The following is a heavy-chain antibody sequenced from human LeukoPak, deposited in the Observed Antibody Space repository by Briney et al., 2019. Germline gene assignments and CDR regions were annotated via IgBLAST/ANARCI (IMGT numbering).Heavy chain of an antibody. Sequence: PGGSLRLSCAASGFTFDDYGMSWVRHAPGKGLEWVSGINWNGGSTGYADSVKGRFTISRANAKNSLYLQMNSPRAEDTALYHCVRDPRGYSHGYWYFDLWGRGTLVTVAS. D-gene: IGHD5-18*01. J-gene: IGHJ2*01. CDR2: INWNGGST. V-gene: IGHV3-20*01. CDR3: VRDPRGYSHGYWYFDL. CDR1: GFTFDDYG.